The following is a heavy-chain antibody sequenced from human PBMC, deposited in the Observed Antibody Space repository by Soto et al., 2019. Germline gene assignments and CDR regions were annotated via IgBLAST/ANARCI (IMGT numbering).Heavy chain of an antibody. D-gene: IGHD3-9*01. CDR3: ARGPGILTVHQDY. CDR2: IIPILGIA. J-gene: IGHJ4*02. CDR1: GGTFSSYT. V-gene: IGHV1-69*02. Sequence: QVQLVQSGAEVKKPGSSVKVSCKASGGTFSSYTISWVRQAPGQGLEWMGRIIPILGIANYAQKLQGRVTITADKATSTAYMELSSLRAEDTAGYCWARGPGILTVHQDYWGQGTLVTVSS.